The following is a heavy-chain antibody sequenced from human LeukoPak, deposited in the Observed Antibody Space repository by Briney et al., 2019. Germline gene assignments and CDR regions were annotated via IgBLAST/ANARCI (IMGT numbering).Heavy chain of an antibody. J-gene: IGHJ4*02. V-gene: IGHV3-74*01. CDR3: VRGTGGGEPDFDY. CDR1: GFTFSSYW. D-gene: IGHD3-16*01. CDR2: INSDGSST. Sequence: GGSLRLSCAASGFTFSSYWMHWVRQAPGKGLVWVSRINSDGSSTSYADSVKGRFTISRDNAKNTLYLQMNSLRVEDTAVYYCVRGTGGGEPDFDYWGQGTLVTVSS.